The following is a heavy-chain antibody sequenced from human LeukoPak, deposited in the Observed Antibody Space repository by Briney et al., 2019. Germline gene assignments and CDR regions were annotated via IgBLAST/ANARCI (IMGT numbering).Heavy chain of an antibody. D-gene: IGHD3-16*02. J-gene: IGHJ4*02. Sequence: GASVKVSCKXSGYTFTSYDINWVRQATGQGLEWMGWMNPNSGNTGYAQKFQGRVTMTRNTSISTAYMELSSLRSEDTAVYYCARGKGYDYVWGSYRYFYFDYWGQGTLVTVSS. CDR1: GYTFTSYD. CDR2: MNPNSGNT. CDR3: ARGKGYDYVWGSYRYFYFDY. V-gene: IGHV1-8*01.